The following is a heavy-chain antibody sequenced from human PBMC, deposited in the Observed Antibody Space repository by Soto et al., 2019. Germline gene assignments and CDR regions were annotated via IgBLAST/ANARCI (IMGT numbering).Heavy chain of an antibody. V-gene: IGHV1-69*12. Sequence: QVQLVQSGAEVKKPGSSVKVSCKASGDTFSSYAITWVRQAPGQGLEWMGGIIPILGTANYAQKFQGRVTITADESTSTAYMELSSLRSEDTAVYFCARETTTANLFYGLDVWGQGTTVTVSS. J-gene: IGHJ6*02. D-gene: IGHD4-4*01. CDR3: ARETTTANLFYGLDV. CDR1: GDTFSSYA. CDR2: IIPILGTA.